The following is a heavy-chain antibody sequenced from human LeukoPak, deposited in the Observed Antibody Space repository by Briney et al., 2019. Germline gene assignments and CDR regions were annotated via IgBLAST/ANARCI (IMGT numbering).Heavy chain of an antibody. CDR3: AREEGPGYSSGWYYFDY. V-gene: IGHV4-59*01. CDR2: IYYSGST. Sequence: PSETLSLTCTVSGGSISSYYWSWLRRPPGKGLEWIGYIYYSGSTNYNPSLKSRVTISVDTSKNQFSLKLSSVTAADTAVYYCAREEGPGYSSGWYYFDYWGQGTLVTVSS. J-gene: IGHJ4*02. CDR1: GGSISSYY. D-gene: IGHD6-19*01.